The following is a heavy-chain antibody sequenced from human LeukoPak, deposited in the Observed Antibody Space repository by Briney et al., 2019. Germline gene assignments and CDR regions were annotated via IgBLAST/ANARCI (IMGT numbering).Heavy chain of an antibody. CDR2: VSISSGTI. V-gene: IGHV3-48*04. CDR1: GSTFGGHN. J-gene: IGHJ4*02. Sequence: GGSLRLSCAASGSTFGGHNMNWVRQAPGKGLEWISFVSISSGTIYYADSVNGRFRISRDNAKSSLDLEMNSLRAEDTAVYYCARAMSTFGGVRNYFDSWGQGTLVTVSS. CDR3: ARAMSTFGGVRNYFDS. D-gene: IGHD3-16*01.